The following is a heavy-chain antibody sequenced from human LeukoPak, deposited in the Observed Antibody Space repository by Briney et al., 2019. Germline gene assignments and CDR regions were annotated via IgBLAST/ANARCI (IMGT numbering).Heavy chain of an antibody. CDR3: AKDRQWLTPPGENWFDP. CDR2: ISGSGGST. Sequence: GGSLRLSCAASGFTFSSYAMSWVRQAPGKGLEWVSAISGSGGSTYYADSVKGRFTISRDNSKNTLYLQMNSLRAEDTAVYYCAKDRQWLTPPGENWFDPWGQGTLVTVSS. D-gene: IGHD6-19*01. J-gene: IGHJ5*02. CDR1: GFTFSSYA. V-gene: IGHV3-23*01.